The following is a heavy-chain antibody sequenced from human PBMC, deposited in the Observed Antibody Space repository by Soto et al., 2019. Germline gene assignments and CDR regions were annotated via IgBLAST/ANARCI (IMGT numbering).Heavy chain of an antibody. CDR3: PKRYYYDGSCPYRVDV. V-gene: IGHV3-23*01. CDR1: GFTFSTYA. CDR2: ISAGGGST. J-gene: IGHJ6*02. D-gene: IGHD3-22*01. Sequence: GGSLRLSCAASGFTFSTYAMNWVRQAPGKGLVWVSAISAGGGSTYYADSVKGRFTISRDNSKNTLSLQMNSLRDEDTALYYCPKRYYYDGSCPYRVDVWGQGTTVTVSS.